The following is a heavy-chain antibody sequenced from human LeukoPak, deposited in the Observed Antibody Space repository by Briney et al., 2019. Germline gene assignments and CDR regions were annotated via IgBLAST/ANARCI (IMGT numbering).Heavy chain of an antibody. V-gene: IGHV4-59*01. CDR2: IYYSGST. D-gene: IGHD3-10*01. J-gene: IGHJ3*02. CDR1: GGSISSYY. Sequence: SETLSLTCTVSGGSISSYYWSWIRQPPGKGLEWIGYIYYSGSTNYNPSLKSRVTISVDTSKNQFSLKLSSVTAADTAVYYCARVLRKNRGAFDIWGQGTMVTVSS. CDR3: ARVLRKNRGAFDI.